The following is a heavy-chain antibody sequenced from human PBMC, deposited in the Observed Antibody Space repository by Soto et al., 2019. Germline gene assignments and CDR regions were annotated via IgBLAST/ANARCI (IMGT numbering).Heavy chain of an antibody. CDR2: LITIFGTA. CDR3: ARSKPTVTAHEVGYYGMDV. Sequence: SSVKVSCKASGGTFSSYAISWVRQAHGQGLAWMGGLITIFGTANYSQKFQGRVTITADESTSTAYMELSSMRSDDTAVDYCARSKPTVTAHEVGYYGMDVWGQGATVTVSS. D-gene: IGHD4-4*01. J-gene: IGHJ6*02. CDR1: GGTFSSYA. V-gene: IGHV1-69*13.